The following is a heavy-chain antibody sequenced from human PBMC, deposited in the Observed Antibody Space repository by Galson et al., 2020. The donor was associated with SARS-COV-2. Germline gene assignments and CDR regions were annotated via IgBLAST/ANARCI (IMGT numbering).Heavy chain of an antibody. D-gene: IGHD1-26*01. J-gene: IGHJ4*02. Sequence: QLGASLKIYCAASGFTFSSYAMHWVRQAPGKGLEWVAVISYDGSNKYYEDSVKGRFTISRDNSKNTLYLQMNSLRAEDTAVYYCARTYSGSYWSYFDYWGQGSLVTGSS. CDR2: ISYDGSNK. CDR3: ARTYSGSYWSYFDY. CDR1: GFTFSSYA. V-gene: IGHV3-30*04.